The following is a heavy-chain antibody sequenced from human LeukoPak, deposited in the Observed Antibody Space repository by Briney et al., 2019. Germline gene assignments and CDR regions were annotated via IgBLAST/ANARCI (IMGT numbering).Heavy chain of an antibody. D-gene: IGHD6-19*01. CDR3: ARSRSGWYDYWFDP. V-gene: IGHV4-59*08. J-gene: IGHJ5*02. CDR1: GGSISSYY. Sequence: SETLSLTCTVSGGSISSYYWSWIRQPPGKGLELVGYIYYSGSTNYNPSLKSRVTISVDTSKNQFSLKLSSVTAADTAVYYCARSRSGWYDYWFDPWGQGTLVTVSS. CDR2: IYYSGST.